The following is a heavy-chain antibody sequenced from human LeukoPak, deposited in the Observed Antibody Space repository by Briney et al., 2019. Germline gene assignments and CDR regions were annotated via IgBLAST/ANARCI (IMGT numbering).Heavy chain of an antibody. Sequence: PGGSLRLSCAASGFTFSTYSMNWVRQAPGKGLEWVSYISSNSSTIYYADSVKGRFTISRDNAKNSLYLQMNSLSADDTAVYYCAGGASEYSSSGDFACWGQGTLVTVSS. CDR2: ISSNSSTI. J-gene: IGHJ4*02. CDR1: GFTFSTYS. CDR3: AGGASEYSSSGDFAC. D-gene: IGHD6-6*01. V-gene: IGHV3-48*01.